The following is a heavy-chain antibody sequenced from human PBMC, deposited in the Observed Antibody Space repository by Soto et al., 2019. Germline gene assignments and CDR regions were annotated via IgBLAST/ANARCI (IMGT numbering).Heavy chain of an antibody. V-gene: IGHV3-64*04. J-gene: IGHJ6*02. CDR2: ISSSGVST. CDR3: AKAYGSGTYYYYGMDV. CDR1: GFTFSSYA. Sequence: GGSLRLSCAASGFTFSSYAFHWVRQAPGKGLEYVSAISSSGVSTYYADSVKGRFTISRDNSKNTLYLQMNSLRAEDTAVYYCAKAYGSGTYYYYGMDVWGQGTTVTVSS. D-gene: IGHD3-10*01.